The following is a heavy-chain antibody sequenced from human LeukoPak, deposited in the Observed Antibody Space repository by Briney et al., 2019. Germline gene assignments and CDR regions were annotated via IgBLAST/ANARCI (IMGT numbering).Heavy chain of an antibody. CDR1: GGSIGGTTFY. V-gene: IGHV4-39*07. CDR3: AREWDTSSFDPRASGDH. CDR2: IYYSGNS. D-gene: IGHD3-9*01. Sequence: PSETLSLTCSVSGGSIGGTTFYWGWIRQPPGKGLAWIGSIYYSGNSYYNPSLKSRVTLSVDTSKNQFSLELTSVTAADTAVYYCAREWDTSSFDPRASGDHWGQGTPVTVSS. J-gene: IGHJ4*02.